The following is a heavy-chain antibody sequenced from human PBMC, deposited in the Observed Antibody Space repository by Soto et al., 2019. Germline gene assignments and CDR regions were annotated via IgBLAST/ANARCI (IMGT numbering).Heavy chain of an antibody. CDR3: AREVGVATISDYYYGMDV. J-gene: IGHJ6*02. V-gene: IGHV3-33*01. Sequence: QPGGSLRLSCAASGFTFSSYGMHWVRQAPGKGLERVAVIWYDGSNKYYADSVKGRFTISRDNSKNTLYLQMNSLRAEDTAVYYCAREVGVATISDYYYGMDVWGQGTTVTVSS. D-gene: IGHD5-12*01. CDR1: GFTFSSYG. CDR2: IWYDGSNK.